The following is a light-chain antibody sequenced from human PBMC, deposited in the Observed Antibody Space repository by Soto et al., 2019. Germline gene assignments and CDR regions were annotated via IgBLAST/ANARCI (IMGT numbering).Light chain of an antibody. Sequence: DIQMTQSPSSLSASVGDIVTITCRASQSICNYLNWYQRKPGKAPEFLIYAASSLQSGDPSRFSGSGSERYFTLTISSLQPEDFGTYYCQQSYSTPRTFGGGTKVE. CDR2: AAS. CDR3: QQSYSTPRT. CDR1: QSICNY. V-gene: IGKV1-39*01. J-gene: IGKJ4*01.